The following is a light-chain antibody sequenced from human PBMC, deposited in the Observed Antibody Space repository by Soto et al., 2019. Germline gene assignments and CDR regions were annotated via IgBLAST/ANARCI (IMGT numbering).Light chain of an antibody. Sequence: QSALTQPASVSGSPGQSITISCTGTSSDVGGYNYVSWYQQHPGKAPKLMIYEVSNRPSGVSNRFSGSKSGNTASLTISGLQAEDEADYYCSSYTSILYVFGTGTKLTV. CDR3: SSYTSILYV. CDR2: EVS. J-gene: IGLJ1*01. CDR1: SSDVGGYNY. V-gene: IGLV2-14*01.